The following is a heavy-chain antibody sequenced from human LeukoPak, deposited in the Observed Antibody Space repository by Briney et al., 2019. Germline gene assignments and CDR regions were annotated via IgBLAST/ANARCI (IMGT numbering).Heavy chain of an antibody. J-gene: IGHJ4*02. D-gene: IGHD2-2*01. Sequence: GGSLRLSCAASGFTVSSDYMSWVRQAPGKGLEWVSVIYSGGSTYYADSVKGRFIISRDNSKNTLYLQMNSLRAEDTAVYYCARGRGYCSSTSCFLPFDYWGRGTLVTVSS. CDR1: GFTVSSDY. CDR3: ARGRGYCSSTSCFLPFDY. V-gene: IGHV3-53*01. CDR2: IYSGGST.